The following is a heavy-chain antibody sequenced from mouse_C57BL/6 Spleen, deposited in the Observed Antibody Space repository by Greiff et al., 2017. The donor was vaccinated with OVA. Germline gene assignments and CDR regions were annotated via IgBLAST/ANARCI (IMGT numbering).Heavy chain of an antibody. V-gene: IGHV1-80*01. CDR1: GYAFSSYW. J-gene: IGHJ3*01. CDR3: ARGGTDSPTWFAY. Sequence: VQLQQSGAELVKPGASVKISCKASGYAFSSYWMNWVKQRPGKGLEWIGQIYPGDGDTNYNGKFKGKATLTADKSSSTAYMQLSSLTSEDSAVYFGARGGTDSPTWFAYWGQGTLVTVSA. CDR2: IYPGDGDT. D-gene: IGHD3-2*01.